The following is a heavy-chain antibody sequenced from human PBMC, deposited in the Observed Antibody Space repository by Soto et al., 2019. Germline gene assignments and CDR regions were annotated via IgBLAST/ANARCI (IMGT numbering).Heavy chain of an antibody. J-gene: IGHJ6*02. CDR2: IYYSGST. D-gene: IGHD6-6*01. Sequence: SSETLSLSCTVSGGSISSSSYYWGWIRQPPGKGLEWIGSIYYSGSTYYNQSLKSRVTISVDTSKNQFSLKLSSVTAADTAVYYCATGTSIAARPRYPGYYYGMDVWGQGTTVTV. V-gene: IGHV4-39*01. CDR3: ATGTSIAARPRYPGYYYGMDV. CDR1: GGSISSSSYY.